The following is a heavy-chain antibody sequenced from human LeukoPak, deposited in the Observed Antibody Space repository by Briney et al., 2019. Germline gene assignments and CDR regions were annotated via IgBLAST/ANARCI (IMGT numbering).Heavy chain of an antibody. CDR2: INHGGSA. CDR1: GGSISTYY. Sequence: SDTLSLTCAVSGGSISTYYWSWIRQPPGKGLEWIGYINHGGSAMYSPSLRSRVTISVDRPNNHFSLNLTSVTAADTAVYSCAITTRDDFGEYFFDYWGQGTLVTVSS. V-gene: IGHV4-59*07. J-gene: IGHJ4*02. CDR3: AITTRDDFGEYFFDY. D-gene: IGHD4-17*01.